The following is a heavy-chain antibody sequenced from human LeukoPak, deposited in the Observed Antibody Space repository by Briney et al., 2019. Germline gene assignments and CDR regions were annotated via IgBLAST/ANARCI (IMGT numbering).Heavy chain of an antibody. J-gene: IGHJ6*03. V-gene: IGHV4-34*01. CDR2: INHSGIT. CDR3: ARVEEGYGSGRRENYYYYYMDV. D-gene: IGHD3-10*01. CDR1: GRSFSGYY. Sequence: SETLSLTCAVYGRSFSGYYWTWIRQTPGKGLEWIGEINHSGITDYNPSLRSRVTISVDTSRNQFSLKLSSVTAADTAVYYCARVEEGYGSGRRENYYYYYMDVWGKGTTVTISS.